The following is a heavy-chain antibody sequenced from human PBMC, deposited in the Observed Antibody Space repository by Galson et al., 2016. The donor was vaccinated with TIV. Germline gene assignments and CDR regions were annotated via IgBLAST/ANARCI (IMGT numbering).Heavy chain of an antibody. D-gene: IGHD3-10*01. J-gene: IGHJ5*02. Sequence: QSGAEVKKPGESLRISCKSSGYRFTSYWINWVRQMPGKGLEWMGRIDPTDSYTNYSPSFQGHVTISADKSSTTAYLQWSSLKASGTAMYYCARGVSSGSAWLDPWGPGTPVTVSS. CDR2: IDPTDSYT. V-gene: IGHV5-10-1*01. CDR3: ARGVSSGSAWLDP. CDR1: GYRFTSYW.